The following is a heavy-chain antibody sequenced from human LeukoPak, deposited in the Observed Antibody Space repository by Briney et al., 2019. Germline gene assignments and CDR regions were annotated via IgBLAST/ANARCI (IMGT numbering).Heavy chain of an antibody. CDR3: AKDIGYSSSWYGFDY. J-gene: IGHJ4*02. Sequence: TGGSLRLSCAASGFTFDDYAMHWDRQAPGKGLEWVSLISGDGGSTYYADSVKGRFTISRDNSKNSLYLQMNSLRTEDTALYYCAKDIGYSSSWYGFDYWGQGTLVTVSS. V-gene: IGHV3-43*02. D-gene: IGHD6-13*01. CDR1: GFTFDDYA. CDR2: ISGDGGST.